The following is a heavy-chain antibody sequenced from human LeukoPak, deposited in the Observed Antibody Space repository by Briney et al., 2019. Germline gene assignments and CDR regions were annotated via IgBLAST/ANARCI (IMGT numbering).Heavy chain of an antibody. V-gene: IGHV4-39*01. J-gene: IGHJ4*02. D-gene: IGHD3-10*01. CDR2: IYYSGNT. CDR3: ARQTGSGLFTLP. CDR1: GVSISSSNSY. Sequence: PSETLSLTCTVSGVSISSSNSYWGWSRQPPGKGLEWIGSIYYSGNTYYNASLKSRVTISVDTAKNQFSLKLTSVTAADTAVYYCARQTGSGLFTLPGGQGTLVTVSS.